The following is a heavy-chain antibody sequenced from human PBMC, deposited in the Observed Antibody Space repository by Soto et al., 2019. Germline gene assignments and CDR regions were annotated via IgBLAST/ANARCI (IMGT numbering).Heavy chain of an antibody. CDR3: AKERDNGAERYYFAY. CDR1: GFTFSSYA. V-gene: IGHV3-23*01. Sequence: EVQLLESGGILVHPGGSLRLSCAASGFTFSSYAMTWVRQAPGKGLEWVSAISGGGDSIYYADSVKGRFTIARDKAKNTLYLKMHSLRAEDKAVYFCAKERDNGAERYYFAYWGQGTLVAVSS. D-gene: IGHD1-1*01. J-gene: IGHJ4*02. CDR2: ISGGGDSI.